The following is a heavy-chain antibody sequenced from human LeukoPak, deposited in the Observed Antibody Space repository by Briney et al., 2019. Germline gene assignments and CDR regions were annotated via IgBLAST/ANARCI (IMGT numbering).Heavy chain of an antibody. J-gene: IGHJ6*02. Sequence: PGGSLRLSCAASGFTFSSYGMHWVRQAPGKGLEWVAVIWYDGSNKYYADSVKGRFTISRDNSKNTLYLQMNSLRAEDTAVYYCARFPSNYGDSRPYGYYGMDVWGQGTTVTVSS. V-gene: IGHV3-33*01. D-gene: IGHD4-17*01. CDR2: IWYDGSNK. CDR3: ARFPSNYGDSRPYGYYGMDV. CDR1: GFTFSSYG.